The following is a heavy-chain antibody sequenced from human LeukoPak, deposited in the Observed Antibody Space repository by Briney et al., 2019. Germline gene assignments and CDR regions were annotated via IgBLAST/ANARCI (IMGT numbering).Heavy chain of an antibody. Sequence: SETLSLTCTVSGYSISSGYFWCLRRQPPGRGEAWIGSIYYSGGTFYNPSLKSRVTISVDKSKNQFSLKLSTLNAAETTVYYCARVGYESSGGQYHFDYWGQGTLVTVSS. CDR3: ARVGYESSGGQYHFDY. D-gene: IGHD3-22*01. J-gene: IGHJ4*02. CDR1: GYSISSGYF. CDR2: IYYSGGT. V-gene: IGHV4-38-2*02.